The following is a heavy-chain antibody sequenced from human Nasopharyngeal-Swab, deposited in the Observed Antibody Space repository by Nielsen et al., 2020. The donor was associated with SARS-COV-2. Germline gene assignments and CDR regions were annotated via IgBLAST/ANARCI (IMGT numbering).Heavy chain of an antibody. D-gene: IGHD2-2*01. CDR1: GFTVSSNY. CDR2: IYSGGST. Sequence: GESLKISCAASGFTVSSNYMSWVRQAPGKGLEWVSVIYSGGSTYYADSVKGRFTISRDNSKNTLYLQTNSLRAEDTAVYYCARVPCSSTSCYVGGYGMDVWGQGTTVTVSS. J-gene: IGHJ6*02. CDR3: ARVPCSSTSCYVGGYGMDV. V-gene: IGHV3-53*01.